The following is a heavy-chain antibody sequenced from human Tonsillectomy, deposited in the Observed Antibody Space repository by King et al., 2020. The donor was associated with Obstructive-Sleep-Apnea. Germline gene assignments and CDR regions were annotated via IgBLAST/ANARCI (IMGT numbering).Heavy chain of an antibody. J-gene: IGHJ1*01. CDR1: GYSFPNYW. CDR3: ARQVEDRPHYYLES. D-gene: IGHD2/OR15-2a*01. CDR2: IYPGDSDT. V-gene: IGHV5-51*01. Sequence: QLVQSGAEVKKPGESLRISCEVSGYSFPNYWIAWVRQMPGKGLEWVGIIYPGDSDTRYSPSFQSQVTISADKSTNTAYLHWSSLRASDTAMYYCARQVEDRPHYYLESWGQGTLVTVSS.